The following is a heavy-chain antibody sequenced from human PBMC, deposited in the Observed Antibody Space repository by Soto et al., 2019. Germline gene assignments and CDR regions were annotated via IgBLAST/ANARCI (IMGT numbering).Heavy chain of an antibody. Sequence: QVQLVQSGAEVRKPGSSVRVSCKASGGSFNRHTISWVRQAPGQGLEWMGGIIPIFGTANHAQKFQGRVTIIADESTSTVYMELSSLRSDDTAIYYCARLDSGSSGGWGQGTLVTVSS. CDR3: ARLDSGSSGG. CDR1: GGSFNRHT. D-gene: IGHD1-26*01. CDR2: IIPIFGTA. J-gene: IGHJ4*02. V-gene: IGHV1-69*01.